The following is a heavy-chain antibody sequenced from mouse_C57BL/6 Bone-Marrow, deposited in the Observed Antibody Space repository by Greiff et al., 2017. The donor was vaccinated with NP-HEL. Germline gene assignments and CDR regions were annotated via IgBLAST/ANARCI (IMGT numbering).Heavy chain of an antibody. J-gene: IGHJ2*01. D-gene: IGHD1-1*01. CDR3: ARAPITTVVAVRYYFDY. CDR1: GYTFTDYY. Sequence: EVHLVESGPVLVKPGASVKMSCKASGYTFTDYYMNWVKQSHGKSLEWIGVINPYNGGTSYNQKFKGKATLTVDKSSSTAYMELNSLTSEDSAVYYCARAPITTVVAVRYYFDYWGQGTTLTVSS. V-gene: IGHV1-19*01. CDR2: INPYNGGT.